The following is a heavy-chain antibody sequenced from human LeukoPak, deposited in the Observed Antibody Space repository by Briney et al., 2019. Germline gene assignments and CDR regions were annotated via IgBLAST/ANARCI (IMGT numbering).Heavy chain of an antibody. D-gene: IGHD3-10*01. CDR2: INPSGGST. J-gene: IGHJ4*02. Sequence: GASVKVSCKASGYTFTSYYMHWVRQAPGQGLEWMGIINPSGGSTSYAQEFQGRVTMTRDPSTSTVYMELSSLRSEDTAVYYCVVGFGELLPYFDYWGQGTLVTVSS. CDR1: GYTFTSYY. CDR3: VVGFGELLPYFDY. V-gene: IGHV1-46*01.